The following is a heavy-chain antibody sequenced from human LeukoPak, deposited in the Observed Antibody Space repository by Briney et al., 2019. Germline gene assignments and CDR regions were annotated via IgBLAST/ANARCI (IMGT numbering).Heavy chain of an antibody. J-gene: IGHJ4*02. CDR3: ARDLAGYCSGGSCYGFDY. D-gene: IGHD2-15*01. CDR2: ISSSSSYI. CDR1: GFTFSSYW. Sequence: GGSLRLSCAASGFTFSSYWMNWVRQAPGKGLEWVSSISSSSSYIYYADSVKGRFTISRDNAKNSLYLQMDSLRAEDTAVYYCARDLAGYCSGGSCYGFDYWGQGTLVTVSS. V-gene: IGHV3-21*01.